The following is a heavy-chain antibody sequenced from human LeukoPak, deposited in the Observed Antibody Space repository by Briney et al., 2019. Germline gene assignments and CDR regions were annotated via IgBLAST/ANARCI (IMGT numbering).Heavy chain of an antibody. V-gene: IGHV1-18*03. Sequence: ASVKVSCKASGYTFTSYGISWVRQAPGQGLEWMVWIIGYNGNTNYAQKLQGRVTMTTDTSTSTAYMELRSLRSDDMAVYYCARDLMTTVTGADYWGQGTLVTVSS. D-gene: IGHD4-17*01. CDR3: ARDLMTTVTGADY. CDR2: IIGYNGNT. J-gene: IGHJ4*02. CDR1: GYTFTSYG.